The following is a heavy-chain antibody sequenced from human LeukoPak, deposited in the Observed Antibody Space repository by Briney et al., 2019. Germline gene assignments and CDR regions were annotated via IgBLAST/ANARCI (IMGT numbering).Heavy chain of an antibody. CDR1: GFTFSSYA. D-gene: IGHD5-24*01. J-gene: IGHJ4*02. CDR3: AKGLYGVEMAAGFDY. CDR2: ISGSGGST. Sequence: GGSQRLSCAASGFTFSSYAMSWVRQAPGKGLEWVSAISGSGGSTYYADSVKGRFTISRDNSKNTLYLQMNSLRAEDTAVYYCAKGLYGVEMAAGFDYWGQGTLVTVSS. V-gene: IGHV3-23*01.